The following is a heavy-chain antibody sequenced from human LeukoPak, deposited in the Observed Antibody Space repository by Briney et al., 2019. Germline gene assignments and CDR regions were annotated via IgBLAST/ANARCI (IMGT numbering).Heavy chain of an antibody. CDR1: GFNFGTYS. J-gene: IGHJ6*03. CDR2: ISGGAGTM. V-gene: IGHV3-48*01. D-gene: IGHD2-21*01. CDR3: ARDVIMDV. Sequence: GGSLRLSCAASGFNFGTYSMNWVRQAPGTGLEWISYISGGAGTMYYAGSVKGRFTISRDNAKNSLYLQLNSLRAEDTAVYYCARDVIMDVWGKGTTVTVSS.